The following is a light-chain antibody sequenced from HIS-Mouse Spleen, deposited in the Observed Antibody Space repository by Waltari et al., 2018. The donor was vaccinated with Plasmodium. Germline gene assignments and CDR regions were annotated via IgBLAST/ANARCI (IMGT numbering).Light chain of an antibody. V-gene: IGLV2-8*01. CDR1: SSDVGGYNH. J-gene: IGLJ2*01. Sequence: QSALTQPPSASGSPGQSVTISCTATSSDVGGYNHVPWYQQHPGKAPKLMIYEVSKRPSGVPDRFSGSKSGNTASLTVSGLQAEDEADYYCSSYAGSNNLVFGGGTKLTVL. CDR2: EVS. CDR3: SSYAGSNNLV.